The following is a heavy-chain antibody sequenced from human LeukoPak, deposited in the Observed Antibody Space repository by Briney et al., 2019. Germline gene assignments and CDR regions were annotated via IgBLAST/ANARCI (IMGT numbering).Heavy chain of an antibody. D-gene: IGHD2-2*01. CDR1: GYTFTSYD. CDR3: AIVVVPAATYYYYYMDV. J-gene: IGHJ6*03. Sequence: ASVKVSCKASGYTFTSYDINWVRQATGQGLEWMGWMNPNSGNTGYAQKFQGRVTMTRNTSISTAYMELSSLRSEDTAVYYCAIVVVPAATYYYYYMDVWGKGTTVTVSS. V-gene: IGHV1-8*01. CDR2: MNPNSGNT.